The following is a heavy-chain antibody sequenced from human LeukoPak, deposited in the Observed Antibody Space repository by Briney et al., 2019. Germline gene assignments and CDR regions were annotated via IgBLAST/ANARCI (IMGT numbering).Heavy chain of an antibody. CDR1: GFTFSDYA. Sequence: GGSLRLSCAASGFTFSDYAMTWVRQAPGTGLAWLSAISPDGNYIYYADSVKGRFTTSRDNSKNTLYLQMTSLRVEDTAVYFCVSQRDHRVAVAGSFDNWGQGTLISVSP. D-gene: IGHD6-19*01. CDR2: ISPDGNYI. J-gene: IGHJ4*02. CDR3: VSQRDHRVAVAGSFDN. V-gene: IGHV3-23*01.